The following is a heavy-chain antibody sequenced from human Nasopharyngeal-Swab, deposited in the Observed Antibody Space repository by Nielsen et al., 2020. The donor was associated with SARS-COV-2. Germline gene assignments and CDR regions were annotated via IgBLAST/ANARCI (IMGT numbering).Heavy chain of an antibody. CDR2: IYSGGST. Sequence: WIRQPPEKGLEWVSVIYSGGSTYYADSVKGRFTISRDNSKNTLYLQMNSLRAEDTAVYYCARDYRLRYFDWSYYYYGMDVWGQGTTVTVSS. J-gene: IGHJ6*02. D-gene: IGHD3-9*01. V-gene: IGHV3-53*01. CDR3: ARDYRLRYFDWSYYYYGMDV.